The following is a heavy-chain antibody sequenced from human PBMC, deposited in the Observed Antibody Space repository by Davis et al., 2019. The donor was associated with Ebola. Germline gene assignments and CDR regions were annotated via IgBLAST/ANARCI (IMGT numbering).Heavy chain of an antibody. CDR1: GFTFSAYA. CDR2: LSFDGRNK. J-gene: IGHJ4*02. D-gene: IGHD5-12*01. V-gene: IGHV3-30*04. Sequence: GGSLRLSCAASGFTFSAYAMHWVRQPPGKGLEWVAMLSFDGRNKYYADSVTGRFTISRDYSKKTLYLQMNRLRVEDMAVYYCVRARPTVATDFWGQGTLVTVSS. CDR3: VRARPTVATDF.